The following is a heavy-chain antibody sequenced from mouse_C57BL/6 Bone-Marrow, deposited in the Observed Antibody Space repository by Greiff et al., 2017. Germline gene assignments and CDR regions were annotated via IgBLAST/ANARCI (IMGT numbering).Heavy chain of an antibody. Sequence: VQLQQSGPELVKPGASVKISCKASGYSFTGYYMNWVKQSPEKSLEWIGEINPSTGGTTYNQKFKAKATLTVDKSTSTAYMQLKSLTSEDAAVDYCARSLWPFAEWGQGTLVTVSA. CDR3: ARSLWPFAE. D-gene: IGHD6-2*01. J-gene: IGHJ3*01. CDR2: INPSTGGT. CDR1: GYSFTGYY. V-gene: IGHV1-42*01.